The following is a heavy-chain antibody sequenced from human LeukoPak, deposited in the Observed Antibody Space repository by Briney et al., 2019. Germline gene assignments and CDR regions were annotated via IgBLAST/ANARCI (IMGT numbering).Heavy chain of an antibody. Sequence: PGGSLRLSCAASGFTFITSLMHWVRQAPGKGLVWVSRINPDGTTTNYADSVKGRFTISRDNAKNTLYLQMTNLRVEDTATYYCAKVVGSGNPIFDYCSEGTRVPVSS. D-gene: IGHD2-15*01. J-gene: IGHJ4*02. CDR1: GFTFITSL. V-gene: IGHV3-74*01. CDR3: AKVVGSGNPIFDY. CDR2: INPDGTTT.